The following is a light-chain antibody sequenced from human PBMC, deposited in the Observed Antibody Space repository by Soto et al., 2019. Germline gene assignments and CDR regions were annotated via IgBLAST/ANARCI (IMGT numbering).Light chain of an antibody. CDR3: FSFTTDWTHV. CDR1: SSDIGAYNY. CDR2: EVS. V-gene: IGLV2-14*01. J-gene: IGLJ1*01. Sequence: QSVLTQPASVSGSPGQSITISCTGSSSDIGAYNYVSWFQQYPGKAPKLIISEVSNRPSGVSNRFSGSKSGTAASLTISGLQTGDEADYFCFSFTTDWTHVFGTGTKV.